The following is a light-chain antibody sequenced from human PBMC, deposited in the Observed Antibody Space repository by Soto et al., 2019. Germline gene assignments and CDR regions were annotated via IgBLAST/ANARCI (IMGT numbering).Light chain of an antibody. CDR3: QQYGSSPST. CDR2: CAS. CDR1: QSVTSTY. J-gene: IGKJ1*01. V-gene: IGKV3-20*01. Sequence: EIVLTQSPGTLSLSQGERTTLXXRGGQSVTSTYLAWYQQKPGQAPRGXIFCASSRATGIPDRFSGSGSGTDFTLTISRLEPEDFAVYYCQQYGSSPSTFGQGTKVDIK.